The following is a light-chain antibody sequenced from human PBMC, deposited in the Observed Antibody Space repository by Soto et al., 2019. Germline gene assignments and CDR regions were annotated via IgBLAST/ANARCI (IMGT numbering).Light chain of an antibody. J-gene: IGKJ1*01. CDR1: QSVSTG. Sequence: DIQMTQSPSTLSASVGDRVTITCRASQSVSTGLAWYQQKPGKAPKLLIYEASSLQSGVPSRFIGSLSATEFTLNITRLHPDDFATYYCHQYDTSWALGQGRKGDI. CDR3: HQYDTSWA. CDR2: EAS. V-gene: IGKV1-5*01.